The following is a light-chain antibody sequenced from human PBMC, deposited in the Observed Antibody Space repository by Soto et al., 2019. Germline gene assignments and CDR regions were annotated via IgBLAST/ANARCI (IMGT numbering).Light chain of an antibody. V-gene: IGLV1-44*01. J-gene: IGLJ1*01. Sequence: QSVLTQSPSVSGTPGQRVTISCSGSSSNIGSNTVNWYQQFPGTAPKLLMYTNNQRPSGVPDRFSASKSGTSASLAISGLPSEDEADYYCAAWDDSLNGYVFGTGTKLTVL. CDR3: AAWDDSLNGYV. CDR1: SSNIGSNT. CDR2: TNN.